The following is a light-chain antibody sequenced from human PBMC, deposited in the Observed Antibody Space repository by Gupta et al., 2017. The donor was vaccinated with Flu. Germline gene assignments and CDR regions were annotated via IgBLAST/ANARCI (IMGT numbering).Light chain of an antibody. V-gene: IGLV2-14*01. Sequence: ITICCTGTVSDIGGYYYVSWYQQHPGNAPKLIISEVYNRPSGVSNRFSGSKSGTTASLTISGLQAEDEADYYCCSYTNTRNHWVFGGGTKLTVL. CDR1: VSDIGGYYY. CDR3: CSYTNTRNHWV. J-gene: IGLJ3*02. CDR2: EVY.